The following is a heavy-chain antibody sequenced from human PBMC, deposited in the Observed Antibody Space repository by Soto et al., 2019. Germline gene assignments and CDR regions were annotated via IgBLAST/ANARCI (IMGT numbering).Heavy chain of an antibody. J-gene: IGHJ4*02. D-gene: IGHD3-10*01. CDR2: ISYDGSNK. V-gene: IGHV3-30*03. CDR1: GYPFTTYG. Sequence: QVQLVESGGGVVQPGRTLRLSCAASGYPFTTYGMHWFREGQGKGLEWVAVISYDGSNKYYADSVKGRVTISRDNSKNTLYLQMNSLRPEDTALYYCVGGQYYFDYRGQGTLVTVSS. CDR3: VGGQYYFDY.